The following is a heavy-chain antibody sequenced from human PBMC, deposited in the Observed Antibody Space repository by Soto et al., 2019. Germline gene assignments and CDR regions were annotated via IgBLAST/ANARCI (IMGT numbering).Heavy chain of an antibody. CDR3: ATDLPGGGGDYYGMDV. D-gene: IGHD2-15*01. CDR1: GIAFSNYA. V-gene: IGHV3-23*01. J-gene: IGHJ6*02. CDR2: LSVSGGST. Sequence: GGSLRLSCAASGIAFSNYAMSWVRQTPGKGLEWVSGLSVSGGSTYYADSVKGRFTIPRDTSKNTLYLQMNSLRAEDTAVYYLATDLPGGGGDYYGMDVWGQGITVTVSS.